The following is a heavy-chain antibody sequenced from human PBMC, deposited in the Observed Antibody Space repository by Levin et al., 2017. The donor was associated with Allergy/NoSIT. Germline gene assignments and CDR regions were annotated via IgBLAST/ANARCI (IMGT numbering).Heavy chain of an antibody. CDR3: ARSEKKGQRSSHVDY. CDR1: GFTFSSSW. J-gene: IGHJ4*02. D-gene: IGHD6-19*01. CDR2: INEGGSEK. V-gene: IGHV3-7*01. Sequence: GGSLRLSCAASGFTFSSSWMTWVRQTPGKGLEWVANINEGGSEKYYVDSVKGRFTISRDNAKNSLYLQMNSLRAEDTAVYYCARSEKKGQRSSHVDYWGQGTLVTVSS.